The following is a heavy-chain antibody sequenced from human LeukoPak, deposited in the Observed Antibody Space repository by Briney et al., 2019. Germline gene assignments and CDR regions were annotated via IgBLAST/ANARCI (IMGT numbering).Heavy chain of an antibody. Sequence: GGSLRLSCVASGFTFSSFAMSWVRQAPGKGLEWVSHINNFGGVTFYADSVKGRFTISRDNSKNTLYLEMKSLRAEDTAIYYCARRALVRGVNITPFFDYWGQGTLVTVSS. J-gene: IGHJ4*02. CDR2: INNFGGVT. V-gene: IGHV3-23*01. CDR1: GFTFSSFA. CDR3: ARRALVRGVNITPFFDY. D-gene: IGHD3-10*01.